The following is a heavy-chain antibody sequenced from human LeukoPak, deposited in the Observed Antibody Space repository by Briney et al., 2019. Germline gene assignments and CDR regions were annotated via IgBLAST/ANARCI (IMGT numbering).Heavy chain of an antibody. D-gene: IGHD6-13*01. CDR3: ARRSQTTAGRGIDY. CDR1: GGSISSSSSYY. J-gene: IGHJ4*02. V-gene: IGHV4-39*01. CDR2: MSNTGRT. Sequence: SKTLSLTCTVSGGSISSSSSYYWAWIRQPPGKGLEWIGTMSNTGRTYYNPSLKSRVTISGDTSKNQFSLKVISVTAADTAVFYCARRSQTTAGRGIDYWGQGTLVTVSS.